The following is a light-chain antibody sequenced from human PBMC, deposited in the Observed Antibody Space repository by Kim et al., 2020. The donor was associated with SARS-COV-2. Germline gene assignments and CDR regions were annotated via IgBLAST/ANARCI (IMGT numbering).Light chain of an antibody. CDR1: SSNIGAGYD. CDR2: GNS. V-gene: IGLV1-40*01. Sequence: QSVLTQPPSVSGAPGQRVTISCTGSSSNIGAGYDVHWYQQVPGTAPKLLIYGNSNRPSGVPDRFSGSKSGTSASLAITGLQAEDEADYYCQSFGSSLSGSPYVFGTGTKVTVL. CDR3: QSFGSSLSGSPYV. J-gene: IGLJ1*01.